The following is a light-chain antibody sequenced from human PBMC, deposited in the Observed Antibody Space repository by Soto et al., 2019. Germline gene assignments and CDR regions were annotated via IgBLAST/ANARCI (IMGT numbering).Light chain of an antibody. V-gene: IGLV2-14*01. CDR1: SSDVGAYNY. Sequence: QSALTQPASVSGSPGQSITISCTVTSSDVGAYNYVSWYQHHPGKVPKLLIYEVTNRPSGVSDRFSGSKSGNTASLTISGLQAEDEADYYCSSKRDSSTLFVFGNGTKVTVL. CDR3: SSKRDSSTLFV. CDR2: EVT. J-gene: IGLJ1*01.